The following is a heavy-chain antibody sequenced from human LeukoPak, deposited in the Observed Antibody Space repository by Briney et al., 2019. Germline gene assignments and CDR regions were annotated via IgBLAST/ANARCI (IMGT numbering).Heavy chain of an antibody. Sequence: QTGGSLRLSCAASGFTFTSHAMYWVRQAPGKWLEWVAVISHDESNKYYVDSVKCRFTISRDNSKNTLYLRMNSLRAEDTAVYYCARDIFDFSRTGTGRIADLPDYWGPGTLVTVSS. CDR3: ARDIFDFSRTGTGRIADLPDY. CDR1: GFTFTSHA. D-gene: IGHD3-3*01. CDR2: ISHDESNK. J-gene: IGHJ4*02. V-gene: IGHV3-30*01.